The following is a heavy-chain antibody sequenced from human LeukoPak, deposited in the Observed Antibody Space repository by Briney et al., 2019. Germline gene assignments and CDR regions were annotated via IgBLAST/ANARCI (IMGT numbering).Heavy chain of an antibody. CDR1: GGSMSSYC. D-gene: IGHD5-24*01. CDR2: IYYSGST. J-gene: IGHJ4*02. V-gene: IGHV4-59*08. CDR3: ARGARAGYNLEPFVY. Sequence: ASETLSLTCTVSGGSMSSYCWSWIRQPPGKGLEWNRYIYYSGSTYSNPFLKSRATISETTSKNQFSLKVSSGTTAAPAGYYLARGARAGYNLEPFVYWGQGTLVTVST.